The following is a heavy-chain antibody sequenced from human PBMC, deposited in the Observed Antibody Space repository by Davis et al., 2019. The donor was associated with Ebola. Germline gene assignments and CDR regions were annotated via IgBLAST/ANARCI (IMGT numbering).Heavy chain of an antibody. V-gene: IGHV3-48*03. D-gene: IGHD3-3*01. CDR1: GFIFSDYE. J-gene: IGHJ4*02. CDR2: VGNSVDSI. CDR3: VPGTWR. Sequence: GESLKISCEASGFIFSDYEMNWVRQTPGKGLEWISFVGNSVDSIHYAASVKGRFIASRDNARHSPLLQMNNLRVEDTGVYYCVPGTWRRGQGMRVTVSP.